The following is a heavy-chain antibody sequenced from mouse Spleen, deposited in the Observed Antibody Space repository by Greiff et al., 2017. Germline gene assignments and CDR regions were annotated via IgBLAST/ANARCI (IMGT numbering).Heavy chain of an antibody. CDR2: ISYDGSN. J-gene: IGHJ2*01. D-gene: IGHD2-2*01. V-gene: IGHV3-6*01. CDR3: ARDGYDVGY. Sequence: EVQLVESGPGLVKPSQSLSLTCSVTGYSITSGYYWNWIRQFPGNKLEWMGYISYDGSNNYNPSLKNRISITRDTSKNQFFLKLNSVTTEDTATYYCARDGYDVGYWGQSTTLTVSS. CDR1: GYSITSGYY.